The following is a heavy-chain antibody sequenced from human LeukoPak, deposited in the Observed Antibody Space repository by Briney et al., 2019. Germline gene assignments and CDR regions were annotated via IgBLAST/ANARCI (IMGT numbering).Heavy chain of an antibody. D-gene: IGHD2-2*02. Sequence: GASVKVSCKASGGTFSSYAISWVRQAPGQGLECMGGIIPIFGTANYAQKFQGRVTITADESTSTAYMELSSQRSEDTAVYYCATCARNFYCYRFDYWGQGTLVTVSS. CDR3: ATCARNFYCYRFDY. J-gene: IGHJ4*02. CDR1: GGTFSSYA. V-gene: IGHV1-69*13. CDR2: IIPIFGTA.